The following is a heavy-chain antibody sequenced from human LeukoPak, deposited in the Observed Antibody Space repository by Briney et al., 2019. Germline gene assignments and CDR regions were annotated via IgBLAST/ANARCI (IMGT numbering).Heavy chain of an antibody. V-gene: IGHV4-39*01. D-gene: IGHD2-15*01. CDR3: ARHYPLPSRDPDSYFDY. Sequence: PSETLSLTCTVSGGSISSSSYYWGWIRQPPGKGLEWIGSIYYSGSTYYNPSLKSRVTISVDTSKNQFSLKLSSVTAADTAVYYCARHYPLPSRDPDSYFDYWGQGTLVTVSS. CDR1: GGSISSSSYY. J-gene: IGHJ4*02. CDR2: IYYSGST.